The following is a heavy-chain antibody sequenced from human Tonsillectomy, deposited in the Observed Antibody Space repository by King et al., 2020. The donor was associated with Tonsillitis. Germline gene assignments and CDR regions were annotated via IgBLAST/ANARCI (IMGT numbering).Heavy chain of an antibody. D-gene: IGHD3-22*01. CDR3: AREGIDYYDSSGYYRVDAFDI. Sequence: VQLVESGGGLVQPGGSLRLSCAASGFTFSSYEMKWVRQAPGQGLEWVSYISSRGSTIYYADSVKGRFTISRDNAKNSLYLQMNRLRAEDTAVYYCAREGIDYYDSSGYYRVDAFDIWGQGTMVTVSS. CDR2: ISSRGSTI. J-gene: IGHJ3*02. CDR1: GFTFSSYE. V-gene: IGHV3-48*03.